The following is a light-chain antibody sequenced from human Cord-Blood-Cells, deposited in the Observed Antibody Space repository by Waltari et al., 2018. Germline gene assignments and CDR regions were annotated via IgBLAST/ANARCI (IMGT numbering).Light chain of an antibody. Sequence: EIVMTQSPATLSVSPGERDTLSCRASQSVSRNLAWYQQKPGQAPRLLIYGASTRATGIPARFSGSGSWTEFTLTISSLQSEDFAVYYCQQYNNWPLTFGGGTKVEIK. J-gene: IGKJ4*01. V-gene: IGKV3-15*01. CDR2: GAS. CDR1: QSVSRN. CDR3: QQYNNWPLT.